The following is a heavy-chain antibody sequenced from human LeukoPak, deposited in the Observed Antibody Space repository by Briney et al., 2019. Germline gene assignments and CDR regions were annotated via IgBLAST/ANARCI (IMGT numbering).Heavy chain of an antibody. D-gene: IGHD3-3*01. CDR3: ARDQRFSWSPNYYYGMDV. J-gene: IGHJ6*02. CDR2: IYYSGST. Sequence: SETLSLTCTVSGGSISSYYWSWIRQPPGKGLEWIGYIYYSGSTNYNPSLKSRVTISVDTSKNQFSLKLSSVTAADTAVYYCARDQRFSWSPNYYYGMDVWGQWTTVTVSS. V-gene: IGHV4-59*01. CDR1: GGSISSYY.